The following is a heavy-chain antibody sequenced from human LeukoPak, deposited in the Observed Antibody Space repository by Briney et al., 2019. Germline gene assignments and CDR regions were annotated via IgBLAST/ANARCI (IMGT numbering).Heavy chain of an antibody. D-gene: IGHD2-21*02. Sequence: QSGESLRLSCAASGFTFSSYGMSWVRQAPGKGLEWVSAISASGGSTYYADSVKGRFSNSRDNSKSTLYLQMNSLRAEDTAVYYCAKDPAYCGGDCSITWYFDLWGRGALVTVSS. CDR1: GFTFSSYG. V-gene: IGHV3-23*01. CDR3: AKDPAYCGGDCSITWYFDL. CDR2: ISASGGST. J-gene: IGHJ2*01.